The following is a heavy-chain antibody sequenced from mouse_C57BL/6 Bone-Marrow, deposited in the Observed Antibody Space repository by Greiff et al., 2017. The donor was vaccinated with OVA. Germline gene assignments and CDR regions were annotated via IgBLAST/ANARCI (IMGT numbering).Heavy chain of an antibody. D-gene: IGHD3-2*02. CDR2: IHPSDSDT. CDR3: ATDSSGYGDYYAMDY. J-gene: IGHJ4*01. V-gene: IGHV1-74*01. Sequence: QVQLQQPGADLVKPGASVKVSCKASGYTFTSYWMHWVKQRPGQGLEWIGRIHPSDSDTNYNQKFKGKATLTVDKSSGTAYMQLSSLTSEDSAVYYCATDSSGYGDYYAMDYWGQGTSVTVSS. CDR1: GYTFTSYW.